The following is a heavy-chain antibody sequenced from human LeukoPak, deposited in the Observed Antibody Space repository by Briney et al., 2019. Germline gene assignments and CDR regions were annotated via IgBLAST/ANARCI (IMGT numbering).Heavy chain of an antibody. CDR3: ARAISGGSPITASDY. CDR2: INPNSDFT. D-gene: IGHD2-15*01. J-gene: IGHJ4*02. Sequence: ASVKVSCKASGYTFTGYYMHRVRQAPGQGLEWMGWINPNSDFTNFAQNFQDRVTMTSDTSISTAYMELSRLRSDDTAVYYCARAISGGSPITASDYWGQGTLVTVSS. CDR1: GYTFTGYY. V-gene: IGHV1-2*02.